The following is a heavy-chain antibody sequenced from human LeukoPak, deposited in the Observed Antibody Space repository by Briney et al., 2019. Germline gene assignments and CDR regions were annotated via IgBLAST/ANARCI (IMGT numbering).Heavy chain of an antibody. CDR1: GFTFCSYC. Sequence: GGSLRLSCAASGFTFCSYCMHWVRQAPGKGLVWVSRINSDGTSAIYADSVRGRFTISRENAKNTLYLQMNSLGDEDTAVYYCARVRVVPAGYFDTWGQGTLVTVSS. V-gene: IGHV3-74*01. CDR2: INSDGTSA. J-gene: IGHJ4*02. D-gene: IGHD2-2*01. CDR3: ARVRVVPAGYFDT.